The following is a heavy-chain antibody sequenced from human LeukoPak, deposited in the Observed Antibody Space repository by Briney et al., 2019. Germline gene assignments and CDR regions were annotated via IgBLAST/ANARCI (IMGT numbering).Heavy chain of an antibody. D-gene: IGHD3-10*01. CDR2: ISSSSTYI. CDR1: GFTFSTYS. J-gene: IGHJ4*02. V-gene: IGHV3-21*01. Sequence: PGGSLRLSCAASGFTFSTYSINWVRQAPGKGLEWVSSISSSSTYIYYAGSVKGRFTISRDNAKNSLYLQMSSLRVEDTALYYCARDRDPTALAATGEFDYWGQGTLVTVSS. CDR3: ARDRDPTALAATGEFDY.